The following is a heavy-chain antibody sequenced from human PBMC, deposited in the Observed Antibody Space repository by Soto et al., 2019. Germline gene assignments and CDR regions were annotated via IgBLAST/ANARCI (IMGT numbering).Heavy chain of an antibody. D-gene: IGHD1-26*01. CDR1: GGSINNYY. V-gene: IGHV4-59*01. Sequence: SETLSLTCTVSGGSINNYYWSWIRQPPGKGLEWIGYIYYRGSTNYNPSLKSRVTISVDTSKNQFSLKLSSVTTADTAVYYCARAKWELLNYYYGMDVWGQGTTVTVSS. CDR3: ARAKWELLNYYYGMDV. CDR2: IYYRGST. J-gene: IGHJ6*02.